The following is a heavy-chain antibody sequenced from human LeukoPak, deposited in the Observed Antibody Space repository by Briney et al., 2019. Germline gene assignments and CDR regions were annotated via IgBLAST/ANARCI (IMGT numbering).Heavy chain of an antibody. J-gene: IGHJ4*02. CDR1: GFTFSSYW. D-gene: IGHD1-26*01. CDR2: INSDGSST. CDR3: AKDRSIGTYYTFDH. V-gene: IGHV3-74*01. Sequence: GGSLRLSCAASGFTFSSYWMHWVRQAPGKGLVWVSRINSDGSSTSYADSVKGRFTISRDNAKNTLYLQMSRLTAADTAVYYCAKDRSIGTYYTFDHWGQGTLVTVSS.